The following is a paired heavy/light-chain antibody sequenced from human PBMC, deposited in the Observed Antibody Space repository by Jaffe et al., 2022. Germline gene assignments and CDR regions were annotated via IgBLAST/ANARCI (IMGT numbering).Heavy chain of an antibody. V-gene: IGHV3-23*01. CDR3: AKGMVQGVRPSFDY. J-gene: IGHJ4*02. D-gene: IGHD3-10*01. CDR2: LSDNGSDT. Sequence: EVQLLESGGGLVQPGGSLRLSCAASGFTFSNYAMTWVRQAPGKGLEWVSALSDNGSDTHYADPVKGRFTISRDNSKSTLYLQMNSLRAEDTAVYYCAKGMVQGVRPSFDYWGQGTLVTVSS. CDR1: GFTFSNYA.
Light chain of an antibody. CDR1: SSNIGNNY. Sequence: QSVLTQPPSVSAAPGQKVTISCSGSSSNIGNNYVSWYQQLPGTAPKLLISENNKRPSGIPDRFSGSKSGTSATLGITGLQTGDEADYYCGTWDSSLRAGVFGGGTKLTVL. J-gene: IGLJ2*01. CDR2: ENN. V-gene: IGLV1-51*02. CDR3: GTWDSSLRAGV.